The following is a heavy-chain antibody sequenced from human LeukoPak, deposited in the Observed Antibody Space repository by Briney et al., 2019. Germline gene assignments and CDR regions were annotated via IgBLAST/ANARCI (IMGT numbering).Heavy chain of an antibody. CDR1: GYTFSSND. V-gene: IGHV1-18*01. CDR3: ARVGSSGWLYFDY. J-gene: IGHJ4*02. Sequence: AASVKVSCKASGYTFSSNDISWVRQAPGQGLEWMGWITTYNGNTNYAQKLQGRVTMTTDTSTSTAYMELRSLRSDDTAVYYCARVGSSGWLYFDYWGQGTLVTVSS. CDR2: ITTYNGNT. D-gene: IGHD6-19*01.